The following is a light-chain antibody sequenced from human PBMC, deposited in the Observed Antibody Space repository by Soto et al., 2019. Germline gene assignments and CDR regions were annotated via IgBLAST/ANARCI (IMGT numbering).Light chain of an antibody. J-gene: IGKJ5*01. CDR1: QSISGNY. CDR2: DTS. CDR3: QQRQYWPPIT. Sequence: EIVLTQSPGTLSLSPGERATLSCRASQSISGNYLAWYQQKPGQAPRLLIYDTSNRATGVPARFSGSGSGTDFTLTISSLEPEDCAIYYCQQRQYWPPITFGQGTRLEIK. V-gene: IGKV3-11*01.